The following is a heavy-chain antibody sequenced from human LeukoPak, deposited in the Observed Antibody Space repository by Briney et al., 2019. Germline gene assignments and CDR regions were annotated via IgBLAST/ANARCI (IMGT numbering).Heavy chain of an antibody. CDR2: IYYSGST. D-gene: IGHD6-13*01. CDR3: ARHLGRYSSLYYFDY. J-gene: IGHJ4*02. Sequence: SETLSLTCTVSGGSISSGDYYWSWIRQPPGKGLEWIGYIYYSGSTYYNPSLKSRVTISVDTSKNQFSLKLSSVTAADTAVYYCARHLGRYSSLYYFDYWGQGTLVTVSS. CDR1: GGSISSGDYY. V-gene: IGHV4-30-4*08.